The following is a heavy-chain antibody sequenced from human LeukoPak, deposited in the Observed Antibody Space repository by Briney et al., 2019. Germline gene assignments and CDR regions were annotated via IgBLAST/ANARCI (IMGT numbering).Heavy chain of an antibody. CDR2: IYHSGST. Sequence: SETLSLTCAVSGYSISSGYYWGWIRHPPGKGLEWIGSIYHSGSTYYNPSLKSRVTISVDTSKNQFSLKLSSVTAADTAVYYCARDSSHSRIIMVRGVMGRRYDYWGQGTLVTVSS. CDR3: ARDSSHSRIIMVRGVMGRRYDY. J-gene: IGHJ4*02. CDR1: GYSISSGYY. V-gene: IGHV4-38-2*02. D-gene: IGHD3-10*01.